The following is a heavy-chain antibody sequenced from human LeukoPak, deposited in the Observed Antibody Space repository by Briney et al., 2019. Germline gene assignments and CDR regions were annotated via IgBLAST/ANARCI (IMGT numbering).Heavy chain of an antibody. CDR2: ISSSSSYI. CDR3: ARARDGYNLGGFDY. CDR1: GFTFSSYS. Sequence: PGGSLRLSCAASGFTFSSYSMNWVRQAPRKGLEWVSSISSSSSYIYYADSVKGRFTISRDNAKNSLYLQMNSLRAEDTAVYYCARARDGYNLGGFDYWGQGTLVTVSS. J-gene: IGHJ4*02. D-gene: IGHD5-24*01. V-gene: IGHV3-21*01.